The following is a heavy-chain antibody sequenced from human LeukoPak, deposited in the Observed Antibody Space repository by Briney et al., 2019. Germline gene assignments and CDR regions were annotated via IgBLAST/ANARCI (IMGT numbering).Heavy chain of an antibody. CDR2: ISSSGSTI. CDR1: GFTFSDYY. Sequence: GGSLRLSCAASGFTFSDYYMTWIRQAPGKGLEWVSYISSSGSTIYYADSLKGRFTISRDNAKNSLYLQTNSMRAEDTALYYCARDMDTAMVLDYWGQGTLVTVSS. CDR3: ARDMDTAMVLDY. D-gene: IGHD5-18*01. V-gene: IGHV3-11*01. J-gene: IGHJ4*02.